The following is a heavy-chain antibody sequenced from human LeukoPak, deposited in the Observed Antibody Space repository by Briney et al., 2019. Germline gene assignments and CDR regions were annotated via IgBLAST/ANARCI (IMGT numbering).Heavy chain of an antibody. D-gene: IGHD2-15*01. CDR3: AREGVCSGGSCYSILFDY. Sequence: ASVKVSCKAAGYTFGNYGIKWVRQAPGQGLEWVGWISVFNGNTNYAQNFHDRVTMTTDTSTTTAYMELRNLRSDDTAVYYCAREGVCSGGSCYSILFDYWGQRTLVTVSS. CDR2: ISVFNGNT. V-gene: IGHV1-18*01. CDR1: GYTFGNYG. J-gene: IGHJ4*02.